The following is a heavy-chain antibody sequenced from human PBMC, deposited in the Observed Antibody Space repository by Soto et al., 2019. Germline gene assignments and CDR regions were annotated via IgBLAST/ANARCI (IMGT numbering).Heavy chain of an antibody. CDR3: AKTVVRETHGMDV. CDR1: GLTFSNYG. Sequence: QVQLVESGGGVVQPGWSLRLSCAASGLTFSNYGMHWVRQAPGKGLEWVAVISFDGSIKYYADSVKGRFTISRDNSKNTLYLQMNSLRPDDTAVYFCAKTVVRETHGMDVWGQGTTVTVSS. D-gene: IGHD3-10*01. CDR2: ISFDGSIK. J-gene: IGHJ6*02. V-gene: IGHV3-30*18.